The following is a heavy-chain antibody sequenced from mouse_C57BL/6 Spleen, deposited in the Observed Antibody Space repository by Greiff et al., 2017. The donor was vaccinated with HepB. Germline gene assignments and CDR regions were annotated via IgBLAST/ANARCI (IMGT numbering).Heavy chain of an antibody. CDR2: IYPSDSET. D-gene: IGHD1-1*01. V-gene: IGHV1-61*01. J-gene: IGHJ3*01. Sequence: VQLQQPGAELVRPGSSVKLSCKASGYTFTSYWMDWVKQRPGQGLEWIGNIYPSDSETHYNQKFKDKATLTVDKSSSTAYMQLSSLTSEDSAVYYCARSSLYYGSAWFAYWGQGTLVTVS. CDR1: GYTFTSYW. CDR3: ARSSLYYGSAWFAY.